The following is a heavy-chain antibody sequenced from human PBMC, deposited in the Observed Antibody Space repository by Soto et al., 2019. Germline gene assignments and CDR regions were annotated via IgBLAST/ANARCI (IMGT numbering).Heavy chain of an antibody. Sequence: QVQLVESGGGVVQPGGSLRLFCAASGFTFSTYAMHWVRQAPGKGLEWVAVIWYDGGNKYYADSVKGRFTVSRDNSKNTMYLQMSSLSAEDTAVYYCVRDPLSLGRYLDFVDYWGQGTLVTVSS. CDR3: VRDPLSLGRYLDFVDY. CDR2: IWYDGGNK. D-gene: IGHD3-9*01. J-gene: IGHJ4*02. V-gene: IGHV3-33*01. CDR1: GFTFSTYA.